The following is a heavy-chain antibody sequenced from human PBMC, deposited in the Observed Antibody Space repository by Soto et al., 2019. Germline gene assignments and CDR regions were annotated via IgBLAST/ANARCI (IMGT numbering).Heavy chain of an antibody. CDR2: VNDSGTT. D-gene: IGHD2-2*01. CDR3: ARGIGYCSSINCYSSRRLRFDS. J-gene: IGHJ4*02. CDR1: AGSLSGHY. Sequence: SQRLSLTWALDAGSLSGHYWTWARQSPEKGLEWIGEVNDSGTTYYNPSLKTRVTISVHTRGNEFSLKMSSVTAADTAVYYCARGIGYCSSINCYSSRRLRFDSWGQGTLVTVSS. V-gene: IGHV4-34*01.